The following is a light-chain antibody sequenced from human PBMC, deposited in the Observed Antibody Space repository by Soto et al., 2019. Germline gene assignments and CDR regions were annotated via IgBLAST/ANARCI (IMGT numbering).Light chain of an antibody. CDR3: QHYNSYSEA. Sequence: DIQMTQSPSTLSGSVGDRVTITSRASQTISSWLAWYQQKPGKAPKLLIYKASTLKSGVPSRFSGSGSGTEFTLTISSLQPDDCATYYCQHYNSYSEAFRQGTKVELK. CDR2: KAS. CDR1: QTISSW. J-gene: IGKJ1*01. V-gene: IGKV1-5*03.